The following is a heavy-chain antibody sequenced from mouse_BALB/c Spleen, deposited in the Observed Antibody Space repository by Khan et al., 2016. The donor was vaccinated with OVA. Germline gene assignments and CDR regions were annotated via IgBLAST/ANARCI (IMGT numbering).Heavy chain of an antibody. CDR1: GYSITSDYA. Sequence: DVKLQEPGPGLVKPSQSLSLTCTVTGYSITSDYAWNWIRQFPGNKLEWMGYISSSGSTNYNPALKSRISLTRDTSKNQFFLQLNSVTTEDTATYYCARDGSRYNYAMDYWGQGTSVTVSS. CDR3: ARDGSRYNYAMDY. V-gene: IGHV3-2*02. CDR2: ISSSGST. D-gene: IGHD2-3*01. J-gene: IGHJ4*01.